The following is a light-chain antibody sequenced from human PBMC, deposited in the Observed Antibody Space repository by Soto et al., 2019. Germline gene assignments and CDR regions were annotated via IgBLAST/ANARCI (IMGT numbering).Light chain of an antibody. CDR2: SAA. CDR1: QSISSY. Sequence: DIQMTQSPSSLSASVGDRVTITCRASQSISSYLNWSQQKPGKAPKLLIYSAASLQSGVPSRFSGSGSGTDFTLTISSLQPEDVATYYCQQSYSTPHFGQGTKLEIK. CDR3: QQSYSTPH. V-gene: IGKV1-39*01. J-gene: IGKJ2*01.